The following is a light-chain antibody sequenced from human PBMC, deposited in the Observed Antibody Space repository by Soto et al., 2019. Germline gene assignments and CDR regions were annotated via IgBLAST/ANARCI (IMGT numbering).Light chain of an antibody. CDR1: SSDVGDFNY. CDR2: DVI. Sequence: QSALTQPASVSGSPGRSVTISCTGTSSDVGDFNYVSWYQHLPGRAPKLIIYDVINRPSGISYRFSASKSGRTASLTISGLQAEDEAYYYCSSYSSSTTHVVFGGGTKLTVL. J-gene: IGLJ2*01. CDR3: SSYSSSTTHVV. V-gene: IGLV2-14*03.